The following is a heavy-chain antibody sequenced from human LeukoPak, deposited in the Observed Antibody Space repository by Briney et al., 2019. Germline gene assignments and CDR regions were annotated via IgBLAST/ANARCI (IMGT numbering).Heavy chain of an antibody. J-gene: IGHJ6*02. Sequence: PGGSLRLSCAASGFTFSDYYMSWIRQAPGKGLEWVSSIPASGGSTYYADSVKGRFTISRDNSKNTLYLQMNSLRAEDTAVYYCAKDGRIWFGELSTEYYYGMDVWGQGTTVTVSS. V-gene: IGHV3-23*01. CDR1: GFTFSDYY. CDR2: IPASGGST. CDR3: AKDGRIWFGELSTEYYYGMDV. D-gene: IGHD3-10*01.